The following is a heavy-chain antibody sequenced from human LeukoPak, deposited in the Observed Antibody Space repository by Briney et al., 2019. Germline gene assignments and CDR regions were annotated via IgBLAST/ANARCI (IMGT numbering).Heavy chain of an antibody. D-gene: IGHD1-26*01. CDR1: GGSFSGYY. J-gene: IGHJ6*03. V-gene: IGHV4-34*01. CDR3: ARVTLSLRGELLSYYYYYYMDA. Sequence: SETLSLTCAVYGGSFSGYYWSWIRQPPGKGLEWIGEINHSGSTNYNPSLKSRVTISVDTSKNQFSLKLSSVTAADTAVYYCARVTLSLRGELLSYYYYYYMDAWGKGTTVTVSS. CDR2: INHSGST.